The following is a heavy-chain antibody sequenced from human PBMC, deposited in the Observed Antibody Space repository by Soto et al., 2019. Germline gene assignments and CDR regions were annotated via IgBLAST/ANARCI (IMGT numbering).Heavy chain of an antibody. CDR3: ARDGYSSGWPYYFDY. CDR2: ISSSSSYI. J-gene: IGHJ4*02. D-gene: IGHD6-19*01. Sequence: GGSLRLSCAASGFTFSSYSMNWVRQAPGKGLEWVSSISSSSSYIYYADSVKGRLTISRDNAKNSLYLQMNSLRAEDTAVYYCARDGYSSGWPYYFDYWGQGTLVTVSS. CDR1: GFTFSSYS. V-gene: IGHV3-21*01.